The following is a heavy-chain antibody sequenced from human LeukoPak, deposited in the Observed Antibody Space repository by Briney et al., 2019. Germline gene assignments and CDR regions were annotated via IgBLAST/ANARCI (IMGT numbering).Heavy chain of an antibody. V-gene: IGHV3-9*01. CDR1: GFTFDDYA. CDR2: ISWNSGSI. D-gene: IGHD3-10*01. CDR3: AKDIGVYGSGRGMDV. Sequence: GGSLRLSSAASGFTFDDYAMHWVRQAPGKGLGWVSGISWNSGSIGYVGSVKGRFTNSRDNAKNSLYLQMNRLRAEDTALYYCAKDIGVYGSGRGMDVWGQGTTVTVSS. J-gene: IGHJ6*02.